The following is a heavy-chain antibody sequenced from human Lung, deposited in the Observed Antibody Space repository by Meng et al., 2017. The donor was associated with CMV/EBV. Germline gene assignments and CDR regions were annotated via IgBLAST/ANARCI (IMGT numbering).Heavy chain of an antibody. J-gene: IGHJ3*02. CDR3: AKDRGYCSRTCTRAFDI. CDR1: GFTFGDYA. CDR2: ISGDSVTT. V-gene: IGHV3-23*01. Sequence: GESXKISCAASGFTFGDYAMSWVRQAPGKGPEWVSAISGDSVTTNYADSVKGRFTISRDYSRNTLELQMNSLRDENTAVYYCAKDRGYCSRTCTRAFDIWGQGXMVTVSS. D-gene: IGHD2-2*01.